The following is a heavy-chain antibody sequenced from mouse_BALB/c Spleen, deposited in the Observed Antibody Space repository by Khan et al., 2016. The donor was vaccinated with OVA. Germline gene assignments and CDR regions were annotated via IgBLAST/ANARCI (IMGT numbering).Heavy chain of an antibody. CDR2: INPSTGYT. CDR3: ARRGLRWDFDY. D-gene: IGHD1-1*01. CDR1: GYTFINYW. V-gene: IGHV1-7*01. Sequence: QVQLQQSGAELAKPGASVKMSCKASGYTFINYWILWVKQRPGQGLEWIGYINPSTGYTEYNQNFKDKATLTADKSSSTAYMQLSSLTSEDSVVYYCARRGLRWDFDYWGPGTTLTVSS. J-gene: IGHJ2*01.